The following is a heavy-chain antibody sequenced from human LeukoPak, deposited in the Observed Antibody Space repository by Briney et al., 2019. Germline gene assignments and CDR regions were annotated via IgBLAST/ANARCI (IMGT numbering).Heavy chain of an antibody. J-gene: IGHJ4*02. V-gene: IGHV3-21*01. CDR2: ISSSSSYI. D-gene: IGHD2-21*01. CDR1: GFTFSSYC. Sequence: SGGSLRLSCAASGFTFSSYCMNWVRQAPGKGLEWVSSISSSSSYIYYADSVKGRFTISRDNAKNSLYLQMNSLRAEDTAVYYCARSHGSSDWEDYFDYWGQGTLVIVSS. CDR3: ARSHGSSDWEDYFDY.